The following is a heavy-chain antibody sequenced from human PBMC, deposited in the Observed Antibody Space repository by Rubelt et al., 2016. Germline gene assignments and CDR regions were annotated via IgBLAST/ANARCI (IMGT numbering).Heavy chain of an antibody. CDR1: GGTFSSYA. D-gene: IGHD6-19*01. CDR3: ARDRKSSSGWYGFTGRYNWFDP. V-gene: IGHV1-69*04. Sequence: GGTFSSYAISWVRQAPGQGLEWMGRIIPILGIANYAQKFQGRVTFNADKSTSTAYMELSSLRSEDTAVYYCARDRKSSSGWYGFTGRYNWFDPWGQGTLVTVSS. J-gene: IGHJ5*02. CDR2: IIPILGIA.